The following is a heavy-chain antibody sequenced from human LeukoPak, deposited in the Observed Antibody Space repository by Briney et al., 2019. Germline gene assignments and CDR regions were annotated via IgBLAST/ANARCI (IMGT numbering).Heavy chain of an antibody. J-gene: IGHJ4*02. V-gene: IGHV3-23*01. D-gene: IGHD3-10*01. CDR2: ISGSGGST. CDR1: GFTFSSYA. Sequence: PGGSLRLSCAASGFTFSSYAMSWVRQAPGKGLEWVSAISGSGGSTYYADSVKGRFTISRDNSKNTLYLQMNSLRAEDTAVYYCAKDYRGSGSYYATDVFDYWGQGTLVTVSS. CDR3: AKDYRGSGSYYATDVFDY.